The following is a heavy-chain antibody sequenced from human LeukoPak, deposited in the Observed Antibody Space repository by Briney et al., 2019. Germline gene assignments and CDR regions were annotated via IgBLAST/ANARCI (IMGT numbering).Heavy chain of an antibody. J-gene: IGHJ4*02. CDR1: GFTFSSYA. CDR3: ARVRGVINFYKALDY. D-gene: IGHD3-16*02. Sequence: GGSLRLSCAASGFTFSSYAMHWVRQAPGKGLEWVAVISYDGSNKYYADSVKGRFTISRDNSKNTLYLQMNSLRAEDTAVYYCARVRGVINFYKALDYWGQGTLVTVSS. V-gene: IGHV3-30-3*01. CDR2: ISYDGSNK.